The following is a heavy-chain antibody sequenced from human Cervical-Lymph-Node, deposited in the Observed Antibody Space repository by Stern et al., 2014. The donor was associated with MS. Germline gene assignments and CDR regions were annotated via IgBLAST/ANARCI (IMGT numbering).Heavy chain of an antibody. CDR3: ARDFQMGRHFDY. CDR2: IGHDGSYK. J-gene: IGHJ4*02. V-gene: IGHV3-33*01. Sequence: QVQLVESGGGVVQPGRSLRLSCAASGFSFNVYGMHWVRQAPGKGLEWLAFIGHDGSYKRYADSVKGRSTISRDNSRSTLYLQVDSRRAEDTAVYYCARDFQMGRHFDYWGQGTLVTASS. CDR1: GFSFNVYG. D-gene: IGHD5-24*01.